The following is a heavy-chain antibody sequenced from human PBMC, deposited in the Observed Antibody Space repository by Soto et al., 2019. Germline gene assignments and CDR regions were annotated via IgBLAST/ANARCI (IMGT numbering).Heavy chain of an antibody. V-gene: IGHV3-11*01. CDR3: ARDAVVVAADH. CDR2: ISGSATSV. CDR1: GFSFSEYY. J-gene: IGHJ4*02. Sequence: QVQLVESGGGLVQPGGSLRLSCAASGFSFSEYYMSWMRQAPGRGLEWVSYISGSATSVYYADSVEGRFTISRDNAKNSLYLQINSLRAEDTAVYYCARDAVVVAADHWGQGTLVTVSS. D-gene: IGHD2-15*01.